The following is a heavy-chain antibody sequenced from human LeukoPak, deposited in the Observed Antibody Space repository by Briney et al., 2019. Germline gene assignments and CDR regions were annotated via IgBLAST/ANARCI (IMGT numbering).Heavy chain of an antibody. V-gene: IGHV3-74*03. CDR1: GFTFSRYW. J-gene: IGHJ4*02. CDR3: ARAGIQLYFDY. CDR2: ISPDGSTT. D-gene: IGHD5-18*01. Sequence: PGGSLRLSCAASGFTFSRYWMHWVRQAPGKGLMWVSRISPDGSTTLYADSVKGRFTISRDNAKNTLYLQMNSLGAEDTAVYYCARAGIQLYFDYWGQGTLVTVSS.